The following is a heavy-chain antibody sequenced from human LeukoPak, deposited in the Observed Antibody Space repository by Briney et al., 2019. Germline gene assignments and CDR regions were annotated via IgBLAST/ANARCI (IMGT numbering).Heavy chain of an antibody. Sequence: GGSLRLSCAASGFTVSSNYMSWVRQAPGKGLEWVSAISGSGGSTYYADSVKGRFTISRDNSKNTLYPQMNSLRAEDTAVYYCARGGRYSSKTPFDYWGQGTLVTVSS. CDR1: GFTVSSNY. V-gene: IGHV3-23*01. CDR2: ISGSGGST. D-gene: IGHD6-19*01. J-gene: IGHJ4*02. CDR3: ARGGRYSSKTPFDY.